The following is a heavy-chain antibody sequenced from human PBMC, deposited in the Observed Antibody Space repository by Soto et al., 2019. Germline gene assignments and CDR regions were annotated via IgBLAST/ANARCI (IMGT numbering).Heavy chain of an antibody. V-gene: IGHV4-59*01. D-gene: IGHD6-19*01. CDR2: IYYSGST. J-gene: IGHJ4*02. CDR1: GGSISGDY. Sequence: SETLSLTCSVSGGSISGDYWSWIRQPPGKGLEWIGYIYYSGSTNYNPSLKSRVTISVDTSKNQFSLKLSSVTAADTAVYHCARIFSSGYHQAFDYWGQGTLVTVSS. CDR3: ARIFSSGYHQAFDY.